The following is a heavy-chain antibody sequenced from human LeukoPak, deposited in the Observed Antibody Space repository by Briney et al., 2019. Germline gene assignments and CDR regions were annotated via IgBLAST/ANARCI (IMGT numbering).Heavy chain of an antibody. CDR2: INPSGGST. J-gene: IGHJ6*03. D-gene: IGHD3-10*01. V-gene: IGHV1-46*01. CDR1: GYTFTSYG. CDR3: ARDLTMVRGSFYTNYYYYYMDV. Sequence: ASVKVSCKASGYTFTSYGISWVRQAPGQGLEWMGIINPSGGSTSYAQKFQGRVTMTRDMSTSTVYMELSSLRSEDTAVYYCARDLTMVRGSFYTNYYYYYMDVWGKGTTVTVSS.